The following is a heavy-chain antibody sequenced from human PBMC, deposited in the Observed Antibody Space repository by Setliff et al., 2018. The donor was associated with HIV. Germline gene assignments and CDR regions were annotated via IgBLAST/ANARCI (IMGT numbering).Heavy chain of an antibody. V-gene: IGHV4-59*11. Sequence: SETLSLTCTVSGASITSHYWSWIRQSPGRELEWIGYIYSTGSTNYNPSLQSRASISMDASKNKFSLKVTSVTSADMAVYYCAKGAGFYGDYTFDYWGQGNLVTVSS. CDR2: IYSTGST. CDR1: GASITSHY. J-gene: IGHJ4*02. CDR3: AKGAGFYGDYTFDY. D-gene: IGHD4-17*01.